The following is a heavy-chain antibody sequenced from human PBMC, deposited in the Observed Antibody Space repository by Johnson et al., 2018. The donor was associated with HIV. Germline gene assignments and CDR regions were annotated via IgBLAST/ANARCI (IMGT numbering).Heavy chain of an antibody. CDR3: AKDLPRIRLPSKDDAFDI. J-gene: IGHJ3*02. CDR1: GFTFSSYG. V-gene: IGHV3-30*02. CDR2: IRYDGSNK. D-gene: IGHD2-15*01. Sequence: VQLVESGGGVVQPGGSLRLSCAASGFTFSSYGMHWVRQAPGKGLEWVAFIRYDGSNKYYADSVKGRFTISRDNSKNTLYLQMNSLRAEDTAVYYCAKDLPRIRLPSKDDAFDIWGQGTMVTVSS.